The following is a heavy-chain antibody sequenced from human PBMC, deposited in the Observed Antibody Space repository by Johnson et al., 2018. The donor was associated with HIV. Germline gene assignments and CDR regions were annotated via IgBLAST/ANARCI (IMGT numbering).Heavy chain of an antibody. CDR1: GFTFSTFW. CDR2: IYSGGST. CDR3: AREGVGTTCPFDI. J-gene: IGHJ3*02. D-gene: IGHD1-26*01. V-gene: IGHV3-66*01. Sequence: EVPPVESGGGVVQPGRSLRLSCAASGFTFSTFWMSWVRQAPGKGLEWVSVIYSGGSTYYADSVKGRFTISRDNSKNTLYLQMNSLRAEDTAMYYCAREGVGTTCPFDIWGQGTRVTVSS.